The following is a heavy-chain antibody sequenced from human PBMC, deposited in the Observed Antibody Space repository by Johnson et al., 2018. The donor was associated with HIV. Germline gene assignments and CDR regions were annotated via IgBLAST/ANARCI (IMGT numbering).Heavy chain of an antibody. CDR2: MYRGGST. CDR1: GLNVSSTY. J-gene: IGHJ3*02. Sequence: VQLVESGGGLIQPGGSLRLSCAASGLNVSSTYMSWVRQAPGKGLEWVSVMYRGGSTYYPDSVKGRFTISRDNSKNTLYIQMNSLRAEDTAGYYCALVLGALPGAFDIWGQGTLVTVSS. D-gene: IGHD3-16*01. V-gene: IGHV3-53*01. CDR3: ALVLGALPGAFDI.